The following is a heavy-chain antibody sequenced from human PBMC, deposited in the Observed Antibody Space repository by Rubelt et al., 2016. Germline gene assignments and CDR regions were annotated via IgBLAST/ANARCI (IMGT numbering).Heavy chain of an antibody. CDR3: ARDRLGGGSGYYPFDY. J-gene: IGHJ4*02. Sequence: QVQLQESGPGLVKPSQTLSLTCTVLGGSISRGGYYLSCIRQHPGKGLEWIGYPYYSGSTYYNPSLKSRVTMSVDTSKNQFSLKLGAVTAADTAVYYCARDRLGGGSGYYPFDYWGQGTLVTVSS. D-gene: IGHD3-22*01. CDR1: GGSISRGGYY. V-gene: IGHV4-31*03. CDR2: PYYSGST.